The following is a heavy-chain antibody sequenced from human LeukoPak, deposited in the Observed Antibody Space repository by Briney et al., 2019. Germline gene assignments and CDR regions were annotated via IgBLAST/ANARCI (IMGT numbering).Heavy chain of an antibody. Sequence: PGGSLRLSCAASGLTVSSNYMSWVRQAPGKGLEWVSVTNSGGNTYYADSVKGRFTISRDNSKNTLYLEMNSLRAEDTAVYYCARDLEGDFLYYFDYWGQGTLVTVSS. CDR1: GLTVSSNY. CDR3: ARDLEGDFLYYFDY. J-gene: IGHJ4*02. V-gene: IGHV3-66*01. CDR2: TNSGGNT. D-gene: IGHD2-21*01.